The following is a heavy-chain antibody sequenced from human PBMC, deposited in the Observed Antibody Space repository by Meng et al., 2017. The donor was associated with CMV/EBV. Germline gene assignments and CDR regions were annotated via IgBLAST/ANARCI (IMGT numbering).Heavy chain of an antibody. J-gene: IGHJ5*02. CDR3: AKDSVRGITIFGVVNLGGWFDP. CDR1: GFTFDDYA. D-gene: IGHD3-3*01. CDR2: ISWNSGSI. V-gene: IGHV3-9*01. Sequence: SLKISCAASGFTFDDYAMHWVRQAPGKGLEWVSGISWNSGSIGYADSVKGRFTISRDNAKNSLYLQMNSLRAEDTAVYYCAKDSVRGITIFGVVNLGGWFDPWGQGTLVTVSS.